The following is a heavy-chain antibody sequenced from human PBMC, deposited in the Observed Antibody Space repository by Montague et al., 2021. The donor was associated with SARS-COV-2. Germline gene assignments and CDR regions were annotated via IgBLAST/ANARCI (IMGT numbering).Heavy chain of an antibody. CDR3: ARGGRRVIVLVVYDQWCGMDV. Sequence: SDTLSLTCTVSGGSISSYYWSWIWQPPGKGLGRIWYIYYRGSTNTNPSLTSRITISVDTPKTQITLKLSSLTAADTAVYYCARGGRRVIVLVVYDQWCGMDVWGQGTTVTVSS. V-gene: IGHV4-59*01. CDR2: IYYRGST. J-gene: IGHJ6*02. D-gene: IGHD2-8*02. CDR1: GGSISSYY.